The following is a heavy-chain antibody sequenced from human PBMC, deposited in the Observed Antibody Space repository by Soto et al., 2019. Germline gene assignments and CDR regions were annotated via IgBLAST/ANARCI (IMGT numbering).Heavy chain of an antibody. CDR2: IVIGSSNT. D-gene: IGHD6-13*01. Sequence: ASVKVSCKTSGFTFSNSAVQWVRQARGQRLEWIGRIVIGSSNTDYAQKFQKGITITRDMSTSTVYMEFNSLRSEDTAVYYCTVELAGAGLVWGRGTLVTLSS. V-gene: IGHV1-58*01. CDR1: GFTFSNSA. J-gene: IGHJ4*02. CDR3: TVELAGAGLV.